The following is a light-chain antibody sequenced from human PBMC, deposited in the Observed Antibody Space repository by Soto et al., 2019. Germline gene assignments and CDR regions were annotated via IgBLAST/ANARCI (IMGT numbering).Light chain of an antibody. J-gene: IGLJ1*01. CDR2: EVS. Sequence: QSALTQPASVSGSPGQSITISCTGTSSDVGGYNYVSWYQQRPGKAPKLMIYEVSNRPSGVSNRFSGSKSGNTASLTISGLQAEGEADYYCSSYTSSSPYVFGTGTKVTVL. V-gene: IGLV2-14*01. CDR3: SSYTSSSPYV. CDR1: SSDVGGYNY.